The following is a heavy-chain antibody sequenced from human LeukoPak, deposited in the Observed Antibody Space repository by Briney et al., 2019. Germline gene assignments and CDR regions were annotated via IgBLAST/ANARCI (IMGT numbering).Heavy chain of an antibody. V-gene: IGHV5-51*01. CDR3: ARQADYNVLTGYFKGHLDY. J-gene: IGHJ4*02. D-gene: IGHD3-9*01. CDR2: IYPGGSDT. CDR1: GYSFNTYC. Sequence: GASLQISCKGSGYSFNTYCIAWVRQMPAKGLEWMGIIYPGGSDTRYSPSFQGQVTISADESISTAYLHWSSLNASDTAMYYCARQADYNVLTGYFKGHLDYWGQRTLVTVSS.